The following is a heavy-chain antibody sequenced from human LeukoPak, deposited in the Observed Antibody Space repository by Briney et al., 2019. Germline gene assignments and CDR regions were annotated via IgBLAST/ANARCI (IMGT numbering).Heavy chain of an antibody. CDR2: IYYSGST. D-gene: IGHD6-13*01. J-gene: IGHJ6*02. V-gene: IGHV4-59*01. CDR3: ASLGYSSSWYFYYYYGMDV. CDR1: GGSISSYY. Sequence: SETLSLTCTVSGGSISSYYWSWIRQPPGKGLEWIGHIYYSGSTNYNPSLKSRVTISVDTSKNQFSLKLSSVTAADTAVYYCASLGYSSSWYFYYYYGMDVWGQGTTVTVSS.